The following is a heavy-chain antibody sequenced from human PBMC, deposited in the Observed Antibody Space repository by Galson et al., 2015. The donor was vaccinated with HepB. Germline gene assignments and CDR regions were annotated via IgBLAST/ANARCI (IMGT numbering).Heavy chain of an antibody. Sequence: LRLSCAASGITYRNYGMHWVRQAPGKGLEWVAFISYDGGHKNCRHSVKGRFTISRDNSKNTLFLQMNSLRAEDTAIYYCAKAYDFWSGPIPVDYWGQGTLVNVSS. CDR1: GITYRNYG. CDR2: ISYDGGHK. CDR3: AKAYDFWSGPIPVDY. D-gene: IGHD3-3*01. V-gene: IGHV3-33*06. J-gene: IGHJ4*02.